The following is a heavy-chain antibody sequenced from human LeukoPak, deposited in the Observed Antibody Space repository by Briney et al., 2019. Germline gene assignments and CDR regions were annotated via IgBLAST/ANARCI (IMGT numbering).Heavy chain of an antibody. V-gene: IGHV4-34*01. CDR1: GGSFSGYY. CDR3: ARDLRHPVGGTSY. J-gene: IGHJ4*02. Sequence: PSETLSLTCAVYGGSFSGYYWSWIRQPPGKGLEWIGEINHSGSTNYNPSLKSRVTISVDTSKNQFSLKLSSVTAEDTAVYYCARDLRHPVGGTSYWGQGTLVTVSS. CDR2: INHSGST. D-gene: IGHD4-23*01.